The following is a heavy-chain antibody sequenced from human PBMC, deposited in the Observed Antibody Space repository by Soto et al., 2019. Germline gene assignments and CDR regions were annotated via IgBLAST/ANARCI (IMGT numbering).Heavy chain of an antibody. J-gene: IGHJ6*02. Sequence: GGSLRLSCAASGFTFSSYSMNWVRQAPGKGLEWVSSISSSSSYIYYADSVKGRFTISRDNAKNSLYLQMNSLRAEDTAVYYCAREFNFDEMFLKGYYYGMDVWGQGTTVTVSS. D-gene: IGHD3-9*01. V-gene: IGHV3-21*01. CDR3: AREFNFDEMFLKGYYYGMDV. CDR2: ISSSSSYI. CDR1: GFTFSSYS.